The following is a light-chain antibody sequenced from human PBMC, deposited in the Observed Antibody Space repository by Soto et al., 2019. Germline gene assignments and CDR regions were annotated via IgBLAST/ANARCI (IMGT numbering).Light chain of an antibody. V-gene: IGKV1-5*01. CDR1: QSISSW. J-gene: IGKJ3*01. CDR3: QQYNSYSRFT. Sequence: DIQMTQSPSTLSVSVGDRVTITCRASQSISSWLAWYQQKPGKAPKLLIYDASSLESGVPSRFSGSGSGTEFTLTISSLQPDDFATYYCQQYNSYSRFTFGPGTKVDIK. CDR2: DAS.